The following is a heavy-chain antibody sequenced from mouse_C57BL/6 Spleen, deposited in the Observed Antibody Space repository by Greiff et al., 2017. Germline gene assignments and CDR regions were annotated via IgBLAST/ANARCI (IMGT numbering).Heavy chain of an antibody. Sequence: QVQLQQSGAELVMPGASVKLSCKASGYTFTSYWMHWVKQRPGQGLEWIGEIDPSDSYTNYNQKFKGKSKLTVDKSSSTAYMQLSSLTSEDSAVFYCSRAGDYYLYSKDYWGQGTSVTVSS. D-gene: IGHD1-1*01. CDR3: SRAGDYYLYSKDY. CDR2: IDPSDSYT. CDR1: GYTFTSYW. V-gene: IGHV1-69*01. J-gene: IGHJ4*01.